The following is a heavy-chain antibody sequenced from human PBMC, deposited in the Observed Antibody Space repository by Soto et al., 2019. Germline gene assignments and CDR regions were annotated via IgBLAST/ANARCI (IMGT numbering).Heavy chain of an antibody. D-gene: IGHD3-22*01. CDR3: ARVRYDSSGYFDY. V-gene: IGHV3-30-3*01. CDR1: GFTFSSYA. Sequence: GGSLRLSCAASGFTFSSYAMHWVRQAPGKGLEWVAVISYDGSNKYYADSVKGRFTISRDNSKNTLYLQMNSLRAEDTAVYYCARVRYDSSGYFDYWGQGTLVTVSS. CDR2: ISYDGSNK. J-gene: IGHJ4*02.